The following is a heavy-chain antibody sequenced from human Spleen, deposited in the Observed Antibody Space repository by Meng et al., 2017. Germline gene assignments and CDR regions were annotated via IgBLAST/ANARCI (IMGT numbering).Heavy chain of an antibody. J-gene: IGHJ4*02. Sequence: GESLKISCAASGFTFSDYAMSWVRQAPGKGLEWVSTISGGGGNTYYADSAKGRFTISRDNSKNTLYLQMNSLRAEDTAVYYCAKEFGDLYRSFDCWGQGTLVTVSS. CDR1: GFTFSDYA. D-gene: IGHD3-10*01. CDR3: AKEFGDLYRSFDC. V-gene: IGHV3-23*01. CDR2: ISGGGGNT.